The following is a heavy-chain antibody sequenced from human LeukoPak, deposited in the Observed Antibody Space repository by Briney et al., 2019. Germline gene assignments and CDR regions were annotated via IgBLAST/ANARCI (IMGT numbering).Heavy chain of an antibody. D-gene: IGHD3-10*01. CDR3: ATDRGGYGSGSYDY. CDR1: GFTFSSYA. V-gene: IGHV3-23*01. CDR2: ISGSGGST. J-gene: IGHJ4*02. Sequence: PLGGSLRLSCAASGFTFSSYAMSWVRQAPGKGLEWVSAISGSGGSTYYADSVKGRFTISRDNSKNTLYLQMNSLRAEDTAVYYCATDRGGYGSGSYDYWGQGTLVTVSS.